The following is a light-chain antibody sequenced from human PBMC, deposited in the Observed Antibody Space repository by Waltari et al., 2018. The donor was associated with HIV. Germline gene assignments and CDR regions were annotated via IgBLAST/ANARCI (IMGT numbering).Light chain of an antibody. CDR2: DAS. CDR3: QQYDNLPIT. J-gene: IGKJ5*01. CDR1: QDISNY. V-gene: IGKV1-33*01. Sequence: DIQMTQSPSSLSASVGDRVTITCQASQDISNYLTWYQQKPGKAPKLLIYDASNLETGVPSRFSGSGSGTDFTFTISSLQPEDIATYYCQQYDNLPITFGQGTRLETK.